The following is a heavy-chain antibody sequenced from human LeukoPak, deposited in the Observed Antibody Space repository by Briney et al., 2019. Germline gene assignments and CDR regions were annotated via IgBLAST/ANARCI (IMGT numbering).Heavy chain of an antibody. V-gene: IGHV3-23*01. CDR2: ISGSGGST. CDR1: GFTFSSYA. J-gene: IGHJ4*02. Sequence: PGGSLRLSCAASGFTFSSYAMSWVRQAPGKGLEWVSAISGSGGSTYYADSVKGRFTISRDNSKNTLYLQMNSLRAEDTAVYYCARLPPYDFWSGYYTGYFDYWGQGTLVTVSS. D-gene: IGHD3-3*01. CDR3: ARLPPYDFWSGYYTGYFDY.